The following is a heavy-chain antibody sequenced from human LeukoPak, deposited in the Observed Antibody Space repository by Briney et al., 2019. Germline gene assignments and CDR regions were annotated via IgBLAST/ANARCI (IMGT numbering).Heavy chain of an antibody. CDR2: ISAYNGNT. D-gene: IGHD6-19*01. CDR1: GYTFTTYG. V-gene: IGHV1-18*01. CDR3: ARDYSSGWPNFDY. J-gene: IGHJ4*02. Sequence: ASVKVSCKASGYTFTTYGISWVRQAPGQGLEWMGWISAYNGNTNYAQKLQGRVTMTTETSTSTAYMELRSLGSDDTAVYYCARDYSSGWPNFDYWGQGTLVTVSS.